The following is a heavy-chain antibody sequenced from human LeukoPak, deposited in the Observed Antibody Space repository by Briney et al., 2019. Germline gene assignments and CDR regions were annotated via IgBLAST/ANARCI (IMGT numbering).Heavy chain of an antibody. CDR3: ASNYGSGSYYNGIDY. CDR2: INWSGGSI. D-gene: IGHD3-10*01. CDR1: GFTFDDYA. J-gene: IGHJ4*02. Sequence: PGGSLRLSCAASGFTFDDYAMSWVRQAPGKGLEWVSGINWSGGSIGYADSVKGRFTISRDNAKKSLYLQMNSLRAEDTALYYCASNYGSGSYYNGIDYWGQGTLVTVPS. V-gene: IGHV3-20*04.